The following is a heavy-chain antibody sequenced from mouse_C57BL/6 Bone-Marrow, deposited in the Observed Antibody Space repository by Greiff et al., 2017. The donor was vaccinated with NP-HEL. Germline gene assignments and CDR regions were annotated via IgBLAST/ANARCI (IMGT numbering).Heavy chain of an antibody. CDR2: INPNNGGT. V-gene: IGHV1-18*01. Sequence: EVKLQESGPELVKPGASVKIPCKASGYTFTDYNMDWVKQSHGKSLEWIGDINPNNGGTIYNQKFKGKATLTVDKSSSTAYMELRSLTSEDTAVYYCARHYYYGSSPYYAMDYWGQGTSVTVSS. CDR1: GYTFTDYN. D-gene: IGHD1-1*01. CDR3: ARHYYYGSSPYYAMDY. J-gene: IGHJ4*01.